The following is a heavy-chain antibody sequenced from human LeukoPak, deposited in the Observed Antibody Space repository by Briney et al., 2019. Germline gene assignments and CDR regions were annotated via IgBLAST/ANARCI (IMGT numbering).Heavy chain of an antibody. Sequence: PSETLSLTCTVSGGSISSYYWSWIRQPPGKGLEWIGYIHYSGSTDYNPSLKSRVTISVDTSKNQFSLKLSSVTAADTAIYYCARRYYYDSSGYYYFFDYWGQGTLVTVSS. D-gene: IGHD3-22*01. V-gene: IGHV4-59*08. CDR1: GGSISSYY. CDR3: ARRYYYDSSGYYYFFDY. CDR2: IHYSGST. J-gene: IGHJ4*02.